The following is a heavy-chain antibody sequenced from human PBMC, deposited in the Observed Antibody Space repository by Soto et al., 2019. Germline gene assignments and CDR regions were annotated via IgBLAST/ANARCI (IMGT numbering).Heavy chain of an antibody. CDR3: AKAPAMVRANPKFDY. CDR1: GFTFSSYA. CDR2: ISGSGGST. Sequence: GGSLRLSCVTSGFTFSSYAMSWVRQAPGKGLEWVSAISGSGGSTYYADSVKGRFTISRDNSKNTLYLQMNSLRAEDTAVYYCAKAPAMVRANPKFDYWGQGTLVTVSS. J-gene: IGHJ4*02. V-gene: IGHV3-23*01. D-gene: IGHD3-10*01.